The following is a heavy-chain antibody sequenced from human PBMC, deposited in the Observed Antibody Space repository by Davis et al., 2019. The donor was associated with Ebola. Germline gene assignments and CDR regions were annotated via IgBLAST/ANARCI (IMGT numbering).Heavy chain of an antibody. CDR1: GFTFSSYS. V-gene: IGHV3-23*01. J-gene: IGHJ4*02. CDR3: ARERYYYDSSGYYPV. Sequence: GESLKISCAASGFTFSSYSMNWVRQAPGKGLEWVSAISGSGGSTYYAGSVKGRFTISRDNSRNTLYLQMNSLRAEDTAVYYCARERYYYDSSGYYPVWGQGTLVTVSS. CDR2: ISGSGGST. D-gene: IGHD3-22*01.